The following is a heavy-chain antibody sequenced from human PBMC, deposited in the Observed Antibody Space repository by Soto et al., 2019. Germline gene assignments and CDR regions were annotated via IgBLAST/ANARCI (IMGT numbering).Heavy chain of an antibody. CDR2: ISGSGSTI. CDR1: GFNFSDYY. CDR3: ARDPIVVVAADSDY. J-gene: IGHJ4*02. V-gene: IGHV3-11*01. D-gene: IGHD2-2*01. Sequence: EGSLRLSCAASGFNFSDYYMSWIRQAPGKGLEWVSYISGSGSTIYYADSVKGRFTISRDNAKNSLYLQMNSLRAEDTAVYYCARDPIVVVAADSDYWGQGTLVTVSS.